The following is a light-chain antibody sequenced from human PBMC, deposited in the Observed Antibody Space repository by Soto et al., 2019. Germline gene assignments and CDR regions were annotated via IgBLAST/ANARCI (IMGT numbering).Light chain of an antibody. CDR1: QSISSW. J-gene: IGKJ4*01. CDR2: KAS. V-gene: IGKV1-5*03. Sequence: DIQMTQSPSTLSASVGDRVTITCRASQSISSWLAWYQQKPGKAPNLLIYKASSLESGVPSRFSGSGSVTEFTLTISSLQPDDFATYYCHQYNSYPLTFGGGTKVEIK. CDR3: HQYNSYPLT.